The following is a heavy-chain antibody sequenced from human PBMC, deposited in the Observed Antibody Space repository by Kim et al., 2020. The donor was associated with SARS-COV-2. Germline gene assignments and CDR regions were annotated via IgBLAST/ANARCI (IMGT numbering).Heavy chain of an antibody. Sequence: ASVKVSCKASGYTFSNYYLHWVRQAPGQGLEWMGIINPSGGSTNYAQKFQGRVTMTRDTSTSTVYMELSSLKSEDTAVYYCVRGNYGSGTSYCTSNWFDHWGQRTLGNVSS. D-gene: IGHD3-10*01. V-gene: IGHV1-46*03. CDR1: GYTFSNYY. CDR3: VRGNYGSGTSYCTSNWFDH. CDR2: INPSGGST. J-gene: IGHJ5*02.